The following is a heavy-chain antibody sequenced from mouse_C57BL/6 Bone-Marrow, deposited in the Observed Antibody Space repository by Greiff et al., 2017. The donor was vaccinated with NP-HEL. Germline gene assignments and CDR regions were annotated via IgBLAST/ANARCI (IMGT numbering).Heavy chain of an antibody. J-gene: IGHJ1*03. Sequence: EVQLQQSGPELVKPGASVKMSCKASGYTFTDYNMHWVKQSHGKSLEWIGYINPNNGGNSYNQKFKGKDTLTVNKSSSTAYMELRSLTSEDSAVYYCARVAYYGSSYGYFDVWGTGTTVTVSS. V-gene: IGHV1-22*01. CDR2: INPNNGGN. CDR1: GYTFTDYN. CDR3: ARVAYYGSSYGYFDV. D-gene: IGHD1-1*01.